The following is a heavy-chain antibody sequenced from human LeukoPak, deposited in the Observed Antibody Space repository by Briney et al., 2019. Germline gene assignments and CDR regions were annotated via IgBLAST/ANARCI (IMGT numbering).Heavy chain of an antibody. CDR3: ARLLYDRSGYYYFDF. D-gene: IGHD3-22*01. CDR2: IYYSGAL. CDR1: GGSISTSTYY. Sequence: PETLSLTCTVSGGSISTSTYYWGWIRQPPGKGLEWLGSIYYSGALYHNPSLKSRVTMSVDTSRNQFSLKLTSVTAADTAVYYCARLLYDRSGYYYFDFWGQGTLVTVSS. V-gene: IGHV4-39*01. J-gene: IGHJ4*02.